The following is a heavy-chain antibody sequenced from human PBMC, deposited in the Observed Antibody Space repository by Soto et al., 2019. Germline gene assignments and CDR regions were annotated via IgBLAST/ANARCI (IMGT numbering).Heavy chain of an antibody. V-gene: IGHV3-74*01. J-gene: IGHJ5*02. CDR1: GFTFSSYW. Sequence: GGSLRLSCAASGFTFSSYWMHWVRQAPGKGLVWVSRINSDGSSTSYADSVKGRFTIPRDNAKSTLYLQMNSLRAEDTAVYYCATALYVWLPHDNWFDPWGQGTLVTVSS. CDR3: ATALYVWLPHDNWFDP. CDR2: INSDGSST. D-gene: IGHD5-12*01.